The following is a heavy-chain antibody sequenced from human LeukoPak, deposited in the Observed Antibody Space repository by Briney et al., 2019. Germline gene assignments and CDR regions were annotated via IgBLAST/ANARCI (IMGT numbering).Heavy chain of an antibody. J-gene: IGHJ5*02. D-gene: IGHD3-3*01. CDR3: ARGASIPIFGVVILEGGFDP. V-gene: IGHV1-2*02. Sequence: ASVKVSCKASGYTFTGYYMHWVRQAPGQGLEWMGWINPNSGGTNYAQKFQGRVTMTRDTSISTAYMELSRLRSDDTAVYYCARGASIPIFGVVILEGGFDPWGQGTLVAVSS. CDR1: GYTFTGYY. CDR2: INPNSGGT.